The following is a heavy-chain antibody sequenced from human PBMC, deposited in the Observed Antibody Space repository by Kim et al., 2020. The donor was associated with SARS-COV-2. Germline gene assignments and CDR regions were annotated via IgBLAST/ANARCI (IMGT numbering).Heavy chain of an antibody. CDR2: IKQDGSEK. V-gene: IGHV3-7*03. CDR1: GFTFSSYW. Sequence: GGSLRLSCAASGFTFSSYWMSWVRQAPGKGLEWVANIKQDGSEKYYVDSVKGRFTISRDNAKNSLYLQMNSLRAEDTAVYYCARVGAEGIVVVPAAYDYGMDVWGQGTTVTVSS. J-gene: IGHJ6*02. D-gene: IGHD2-2*01. CDR3: ARVGAEGIVVVPAAYDYGMDV.